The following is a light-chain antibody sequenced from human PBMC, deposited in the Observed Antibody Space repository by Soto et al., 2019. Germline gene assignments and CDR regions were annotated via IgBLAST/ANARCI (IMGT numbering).Light chain of an antibody. Sequence: EIVLTQSPGTLSLSPGERATLSCRASQSVSSSYLAWYQQKPGQAPRLLIYGASSRATGIPDRFSGSGSGTDFTLTISRLEPEDFAVSYCQQYGSSPCTFGGGTKVEIK. CDR3: QQYGSSPCT. V-gene: IGKV3-20*01. CDR1: QSVSSSY. CDR2: GAS. J-gene: IGKJ4*01.